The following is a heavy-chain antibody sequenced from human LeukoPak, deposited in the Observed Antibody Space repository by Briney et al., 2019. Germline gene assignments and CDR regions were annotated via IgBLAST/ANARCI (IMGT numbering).Heavy chain of an antibody. V-gene: IGHV3-30*18. CDR1: GFTFSSYG. J-gene: IGHJ1*01. CDR3: AKDLTDLALAGPEYFQD. Sequence: GTSLRLSCAASGFTFSSYGMHWVRQAPGKGLEWVAVISNDGSKKYYVDSVKGRFTISRDNSKNTLSLQMNSLRAEGTALYYCAKDLTDLALAGPEYFQDWGQGTLVTVSS. CDR2: ISNDGSKK. D-gene: IGHD6-19*01.